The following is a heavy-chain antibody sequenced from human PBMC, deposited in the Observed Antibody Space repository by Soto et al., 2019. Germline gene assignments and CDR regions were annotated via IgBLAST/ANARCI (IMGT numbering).Heavy chain of an antibody. V-gene: IGHV4-39*01. CDR1: CGSISSTSYS. J-gene: IGHJ3*02. CDR3: ARRGLTYYSGSENYAYDAFDI. Sequence: SETLALTCTVSCGSISSTSYSWAWLRQPPVNLLDWIGSISYVGSTYYNSSLKSRVTISVDTSRTQFSLKLSSVTAADTAVYYCARRGLTYYSGSENYAYDAFDIWGQGTMVT. D-gene: IGHD3-10*01. CDR2: ISYVGST.